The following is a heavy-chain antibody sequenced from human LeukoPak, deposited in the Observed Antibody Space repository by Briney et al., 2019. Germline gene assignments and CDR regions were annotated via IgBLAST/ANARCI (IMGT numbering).Heavy chain of an antibody. CDR2: IYYSGST. CDR3: AGHGYSSGWDIDY. CDR1: GGSISSYY. D-gene: IGHD6-19*01. Sequence: PSETLSLTCTVSGGSISSYYWSWIRQPPGKGLEWIGYIYYSGSTNYNPSLKSRVTISVDTSKNQFSLKLSSVTAADTAVYYCAGHGYSSGWDIDYWGQGTLVTVSS. J-gene: IGHJ4*02. V-gene: IGHV4-59*08.